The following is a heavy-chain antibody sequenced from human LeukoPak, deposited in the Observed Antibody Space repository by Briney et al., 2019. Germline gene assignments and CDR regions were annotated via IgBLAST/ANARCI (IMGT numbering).Heavy chain of an antibody. D-gene: IGHD6-19*01. CDR3: VRGHRGQWLVLDYFDY. Sequence: ASVKVSCKASGYTFTSYGISWVRQAPGQGLEWMGWISAYNGNTNYAQKLQGRVTMTTDTSTSTAYMELRSLRSDDTAVYYCVRGHRGQWLVLDYFDYWGQGTLVTVSS. J-gene: IGHJ4*02. CDR2: ISAYNGNT. CDR1: GYTFTSYG. V-gene: IGHV1-18*01.